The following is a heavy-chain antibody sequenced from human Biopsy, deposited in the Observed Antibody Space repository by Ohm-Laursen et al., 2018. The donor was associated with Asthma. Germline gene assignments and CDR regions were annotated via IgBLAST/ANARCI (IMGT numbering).Heavy chain of an antibody. D-gene: IGHD4-23*01. J-gene: IGHJ3*02. CDR1: GFTFSDYV. CDR3: ARAYGGSFFSGSFDI. V-gene: IGHV3-30*14. CDR2: ISYDGTNT. Sequence: SLRLSCAASGFTFSDYVFHWVRQAPGKGLEWVAIISYDGTNTYYADSVQGRVTISRDNSKNTLSLQMNSLRAEDTAVYYCARAYGGSFFSGSFDIWGQGTMVTVSS.